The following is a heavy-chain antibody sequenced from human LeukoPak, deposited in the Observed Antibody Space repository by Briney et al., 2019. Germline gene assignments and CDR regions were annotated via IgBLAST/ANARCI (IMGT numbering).Heavy chain of an antibody. CDR3: ARAYYYYYYMDV. CDR2: ISGSGGST. CDR1: GFTFSSYW. J-gene: IGHJ6*03. Sequence: GGSLRLSCAASGFTFSSYWMHWVRQAPGKGLEWVSAISGSGGSTYYADSVKGRFTISRDNSKNTLYLQMNSLRAEDTAVYYCARAYYYYYYMDVWGKGTTVTVSS. V-gene: IGHV3-23*01.